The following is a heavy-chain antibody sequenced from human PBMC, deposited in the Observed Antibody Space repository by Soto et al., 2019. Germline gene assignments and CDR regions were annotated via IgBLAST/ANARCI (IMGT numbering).Heavy chain of an antibody. CDR2: ISGSGGST. V-gene: IGHV3-23*01. J-gene: IGHJ5*02. CDR1: GFTFSSYA. CDR3: AKAPLDYDILTGYPGGPNWFDP. D-gene: IGHD3-9*01. Sequence: GGSLRLSCAASGFTFSSYAMSWVRQAPGKGLEWVSAISGSGGSTYYADSVKGRFTISRDNSKNTLYLQMNSLRAEDTAVYYCAKAPLDYDILTGYPGGPNWFDPWGQGTLVTVSS.